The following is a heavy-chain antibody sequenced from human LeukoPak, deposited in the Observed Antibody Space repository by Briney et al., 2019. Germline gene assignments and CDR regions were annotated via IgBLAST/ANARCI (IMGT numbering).Heavy chain of an antibody. D-gene: IGHD6-19*01. J-gene: IGHJ5*01. Sequence: TGGSLRLSCAASGFTFSNYAMHWVRQAQGTGLEWVALISYDGSSILYADSVRGRFTISRDNSKNTLYLEVSSLRADDTAVYYCVRDHSTGGSGWYYDSWGQGTLLTVSS. V-gene: IGHV3-30*04. CDR2: ISYDGSSI. CDR3: VRDHSTGGSGWYYDS. CDR1: GFTFSNYA.